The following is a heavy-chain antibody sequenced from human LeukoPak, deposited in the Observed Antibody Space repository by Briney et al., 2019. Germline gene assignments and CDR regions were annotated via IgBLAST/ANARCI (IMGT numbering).Heavy chain of an antibody. CDR3: ARVRYCSSTSCYDYYYGMDV. V-gene: IGHV1-2*04. CDR1: GYTFTGYY. D-gene: IGHD2-2*01. CDR2: INPNSGGT. Sequence: ASVKVSCKASGYTFTGYYMHWVRQAPGQGLEWMGWINPNSGGTNYAQKFQGWVTMTRDTSISTAYMELSRLRSDDTAVYYCARVRYCSSTSCYDYYYGMDVWGQGTTVTVSS. J-gene: IGHJ6*02.